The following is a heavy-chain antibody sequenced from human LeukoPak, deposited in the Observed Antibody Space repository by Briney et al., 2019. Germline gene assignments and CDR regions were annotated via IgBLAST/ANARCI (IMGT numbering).Heavy chain of an antibody. Sequence: SETLSLTCTVSGYSINTGYYWGWIRQPPGKGLEWIGYIYYSGSTNYNPSLKSRVTISVDTSKNQFSLKLSSVTAADTAVYYCARSITSDYWGQGTLVTVSS. CDR3: ARSITSDY. J-gene: IGHJ4*02. CDR1: GYSINTGYY. D-gene: IGHD3-10*01. V-gene: IGHV4-61*01. CDR2: IYYSGST.